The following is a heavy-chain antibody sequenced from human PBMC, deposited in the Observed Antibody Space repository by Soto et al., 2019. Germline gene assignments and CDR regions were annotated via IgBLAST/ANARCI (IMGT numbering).Heavy chain of an antibody. D-gene: IGHD3-10*01. J-gene: IGHJ6*02. Sequence: KTSETLSLTCTVSGGSISSGDYYWSWIRQPPGKGLEWIGYIYYSGSTYYNPSLKSRVTISVDTSKNQFSLKLSSVTAADTAVYYCAREGWRGYGMDVWGQGTTVT. CDR1: GGSISSGDYY. CDR2: IYYSGST. CDR3: AREGWRGYGMDV. V-gene: IGHV4-30-4*01.